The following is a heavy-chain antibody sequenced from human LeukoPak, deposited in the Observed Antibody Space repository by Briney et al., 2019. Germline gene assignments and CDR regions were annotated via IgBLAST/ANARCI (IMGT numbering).Heavy chain of an antibody. V-gene: IGHV3-48*03. J-gene: IGHJ3*02. Sequence: GGSLRLSCAASGFTFSSYEMNWVRQAPGKGLEWVSYISSSGSNIYYADSVEGRFTISRDNAKNSLYLQMNSLRVEDTAVYYCAREGNYYYDRRDAFDIWGQGTMVTGSS. CDR3: AREGNYYYDRRDAFDI. CDR1: GFTFSSYE. CDR2: ISSSGSNI. D-gene: IGHD3-22*01.